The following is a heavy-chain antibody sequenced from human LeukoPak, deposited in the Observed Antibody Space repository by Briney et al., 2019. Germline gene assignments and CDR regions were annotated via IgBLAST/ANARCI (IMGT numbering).Heavy chain of an antibody. D-gene: IGHD4-23*01. Sequence: GPVKVSCKASGYTFTSYAMHWVRRAPGQRLEWMGWINAGNGNTKYSQKFQGRVTITRDTSASTAYMELSSLRSEDTAVYYCAREYGGIPPGGMDVWGQGTTVTVSS. CDR2: INAGNGNT. CDR1: GYTFTSYA. V-gene: IGHV1-3*01. J-gene: IGHJ6*02. CDR3: AREYGGIPPGGMDV.